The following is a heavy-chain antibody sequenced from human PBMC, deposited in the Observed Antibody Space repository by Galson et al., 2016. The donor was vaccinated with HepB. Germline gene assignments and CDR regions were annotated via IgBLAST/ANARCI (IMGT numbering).Heavy chain of an antibody. D-gene: IGHD2-2*01. J-gene: IGHJ4*02. CDR3: ARDPSSWYYFDY. Sequence: LRLSCAASGFTFSDYWMHWVRQAPGKGLEWVANIKQGGSEKYYVDSVKGRFTISRDNAKNSLYLQMNSLRDEDTAVYFCARDPSSWYYFDYWGQGTLVTVSS. CDR2: IKQGGSEK. CDR1: GFTFSDYW. V-gene: IGHV3-7*03.